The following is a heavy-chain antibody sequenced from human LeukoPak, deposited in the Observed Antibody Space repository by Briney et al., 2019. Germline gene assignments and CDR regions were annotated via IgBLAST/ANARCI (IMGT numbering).Heavy chain of an antibody. J-gene: IGHJ3*02. CDR1: GYTFTDYW. CDR3: AIIAAHPTDAFDI. D-gene: IGHD6-6*01. CDR2: INPSGGST. Sequence: EASVKVSCKASGYTFTDYWIHWVRQAPGQGLEWMGIINPSGGSTSYAQKFQGRVTMTRDTSTSTVYMELSSLRSEDTAVYYCAIIAAHPTDAFDIWGQGTMVTVSS. V-gene: IGHV1-46*01.